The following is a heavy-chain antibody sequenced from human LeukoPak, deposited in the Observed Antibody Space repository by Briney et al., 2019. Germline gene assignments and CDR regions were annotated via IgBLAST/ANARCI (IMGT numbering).Heavy chain of an antibody. J-gene: IGHJ6*02. D-gene: IGHD3-3*01. V-gene: IGHV3-23*01. CDR3: AKSLSEEWLSYIVVFMDI. Sequence: PGGSLRLSCAASGFTFRSYAMTWVRQAPGKGLEWVPGIGGSGGSTSYADSVKGRFTISRDNSKNTLYLQMNSLRAEDAAVYYCAKSLSEEWLSYIVVFMDIWGQGTTVIVFS. CDR1: GFTFRSYA. CDR2: IGGSGGST.